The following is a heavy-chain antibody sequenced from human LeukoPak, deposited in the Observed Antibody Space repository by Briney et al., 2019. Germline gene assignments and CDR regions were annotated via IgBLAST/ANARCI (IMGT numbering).Heavy chain of an antibody. V-gene: IGHV3-23*01. D-gene: IGHD3-9*01. CDR2: ISYSGGIT. J-gene: IGHJ4*02. CDR3: AKGDILTGYIFDY. CDR1: GFTFSNYA. Sequence: GGSLRLSCAASGFTFSNYAMSWVRQAPGKGLEWVSGISYSGGITDYADSVRGRFTISRDNSKSTLYLQMNSLRAEDTAVYYCAKGDILTGYIFDYWGQGTLVTVSS.